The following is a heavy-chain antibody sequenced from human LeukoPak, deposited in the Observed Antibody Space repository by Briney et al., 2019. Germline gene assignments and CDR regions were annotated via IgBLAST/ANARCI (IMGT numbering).Heavy chain of an antibody. CDR2: ISGSGDIT. V-gene: IGHV3-23*01. CDR3: AKYRHDSIEGRNFDY. Sequence: GGSLRLSCAASGFTFRSYAMSWVRQAPGKGLEWVASISGSGDITYYADSVRGRFTVSRDKSINTLYLHMNSLRAEDTSVYYCAKYRHDSIEGRNFDYWGQGTLVTVSS. D-gene: IGHD3-22*01. J-gene: IGHJ4*02. CDR1: GFTFRSYA.